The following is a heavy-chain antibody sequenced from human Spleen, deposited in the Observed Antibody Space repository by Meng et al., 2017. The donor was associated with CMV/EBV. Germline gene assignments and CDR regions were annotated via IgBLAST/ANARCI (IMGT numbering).Heavy chain of an antibody. Sequence: SVKVSCKASRGTFSNYAVSWVRQAPGQGLEWMGGIIPIFGTATYAQKWQRRVTLTTDESTGTAYMELSSLTSEDTAVYYCASGGSGYDRRPRWGGFDYWGQGTLVTVSS. CDR3: ASGGSGYDRRPRWGGFDY. J-gene: IGHJ4*02. D-gene: IGHD5-12*01. V-gene: IGHV1-69*05. CDR1: RGTFSNYA. CDR2: IIPIFGTA.